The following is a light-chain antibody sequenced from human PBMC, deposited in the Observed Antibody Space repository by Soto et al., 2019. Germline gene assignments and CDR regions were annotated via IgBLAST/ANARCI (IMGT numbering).Light chain of an antibody. V-gene: IGKV1-39*01. CDR2: AAS. CDR1: QSISSY. J-gene: IGKJ5*01. CDR3: QQSYSTPIT. Sequence: DIQLTQSPSSLSASLLDRVDIXHLASQSISSYLNWYQQKPGKAPKLLIYAASSLQSGVPSRFSGSGSGTDFTLTISSLQPEDFATYYCQQSYSTPITFGQGTRLEIK.